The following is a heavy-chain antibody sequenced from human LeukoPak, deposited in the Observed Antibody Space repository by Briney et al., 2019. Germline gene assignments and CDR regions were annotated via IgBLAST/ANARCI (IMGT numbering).Heavy chain of an antibody. CDR2: INTNTGNP. D-gene: IGHD3-10*01. CDR1: GGTFSSST. V-gene: IGHV7-4-1*02. J-gene: IGHJ4*02. Sequence: VASVKVSCKASGGTFSSSTISWVRQAPGQGLEWMGWINTNTGNPTYAQGFTGRFVFSLDTSVSTAYLQISSLKAEDTAVYYCARGILWFGELPEDYWGQGTLVTVSS. CDR3: ARGILWFGELPEDY.